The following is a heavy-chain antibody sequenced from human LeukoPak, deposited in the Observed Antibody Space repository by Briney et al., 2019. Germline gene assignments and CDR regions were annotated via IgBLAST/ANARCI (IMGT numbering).Heavy chain of an antibody. CDR1: GDSISSSRFY. D-gene: IGHD1-26*01. J-gene: IGHJ4*02. Sequence: SSETLSLTWTVSGDSISSSRFYWAWIRQPPGKGLEWIGGILYTGRTFYNPSLKSRVTISVDTSKNQFSLRLGSVTASDTAVYYCARRDVGATIDYWGKGTLVTVSS. CDR2: ILYTGRT. CDR3: ARRDVGATIDY. V-gene: IGHV4-39*01.